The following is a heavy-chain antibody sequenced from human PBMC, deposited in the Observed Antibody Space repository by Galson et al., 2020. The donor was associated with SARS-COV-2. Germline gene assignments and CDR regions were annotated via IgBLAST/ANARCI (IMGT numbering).Heavy chain of an antibody. Sequence: ASVTVPCQSSGYTFNTYGISWVRQAPGQGLQWMGWISPNSGNTYYAQKFQGRVTLTRDKFTSTVYMDLRGLTSNDTAVYFCARDWSTSRRGAFDIWGQGTQVTVSS. J-gene: IGHJ3*02. V-gene: IGHV1-18*01. D-gene: IGHD3-3*01. CDR3: ARDWSTSRRGAFDI. CDR1: GYTFNTYG. CDR2: ISPNSGNT.